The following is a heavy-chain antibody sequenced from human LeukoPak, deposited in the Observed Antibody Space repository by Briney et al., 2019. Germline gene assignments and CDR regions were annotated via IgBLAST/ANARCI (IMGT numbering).Heavy chain of an antibody. V-gene: IGHV4-4*02. CDR2: IYHSGGT. Sequence: SGTLSLTCAVSGGSISSSNWWGWVRQPPGKGLEWIGEIYHSGGTNYNPSLKSRLTISVDKSKNQFSLKLTSMTAADTAVYYCARPYYYYMDVWGKGTTVTVSS. CDR1: GGSISSSNW. J-gene: IGHJ6*03. CDR3: ARPYYYYMDV.